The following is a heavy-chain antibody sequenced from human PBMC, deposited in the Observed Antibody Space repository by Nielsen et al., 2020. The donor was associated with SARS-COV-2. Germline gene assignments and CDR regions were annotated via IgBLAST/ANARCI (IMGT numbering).Heavy chain of an antibody. J-gene: IGHJ6*03. D-gene: IGHD2-8*01. CDR2: TYHSGST. V-gene: IGHV4-59*01. CDR1: GDAIGSYY. CDR3: AREGDCKNGICHIRGMDV. Sequence: SETLSLTCTVSGDAIGSYYWNWIRQSPGKGLEWRRFTYHSGSTNYNPSLKSRVTISVDRSKNQVSLMLRSVTAADTAVYYCAREGDCKNGICHIRGMDVWGKGTTVTVSS.